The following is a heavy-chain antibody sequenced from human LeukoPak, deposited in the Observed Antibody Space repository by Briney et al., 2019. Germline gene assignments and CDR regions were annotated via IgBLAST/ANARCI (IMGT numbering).Heavy chain of an antibody. J-gene: IGHJ4*02. V-gene: IGHV3-21*01. CDR3: ARDSSRGLRYFDSFDY. CDR2: ISSSSYI. CDR1: GFTFSSYS. D-gene: IGHD3-9*01. Sequence: GGSLRLSCAASGFTFSSYSMNWVRQAPGKGLEWVSSISSSSYIYYADSVKGRFTISRDNAKNSLYLQMNSLRAEDTAVYYCARDSSRGLRYFDSFDYWGQGTLVTVSS.